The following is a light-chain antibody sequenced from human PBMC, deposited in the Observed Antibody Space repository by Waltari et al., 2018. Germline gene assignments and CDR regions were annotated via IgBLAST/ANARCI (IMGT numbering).Light chain of an antibody. V-gene: IGLV2-14*01. J-gene: IGLJ2*01. CDR1: NRDVGSWNY. Sequence: QSALTQPASVSGSPGQSITISCTGTNRDVGSWNYVSWYQPHPGKAPTLIIYEVTNRPSGVSDRFSGSKSGNTASLTISALQAEDEADYYCSAYTTSITLVFGGGTKVTVL. CDR3: SAYTTSITLV. CDR2: EVT.